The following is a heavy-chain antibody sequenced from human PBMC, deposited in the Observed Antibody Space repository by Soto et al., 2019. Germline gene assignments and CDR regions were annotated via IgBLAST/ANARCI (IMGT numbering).Heavy chain of an antibody. CDR3: ARVMYYYDSSGCRDAFDI. D-gene: IGHD3-22*01. CDR1: GYTFTSYY. J-gene: IGHJ3*02. V-gene: IGHV1-46*01. Sequence: ASVKVSCKASGYTFTSYYMHWVRQAPGQGLEWMGIINPSGGSTSYAQKFQGRVTMTRDTSTSTVYMELSSLRSEDTAVYYCARVMYYYDSSGCRDAFDIWGQGTMVTVSS. CDR2: INPSGGST.